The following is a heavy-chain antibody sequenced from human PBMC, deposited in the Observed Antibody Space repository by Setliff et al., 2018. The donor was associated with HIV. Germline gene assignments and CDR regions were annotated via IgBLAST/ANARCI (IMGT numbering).Heavy chain of an antibody. D-gene: IGHD6-19*01. Sequence: ASVKVSCKASGYTFTSYGISWVRQAPGQGLEWMGWISAYNGNTKYAQKFLDRVTMTIDTATSRAYMELRSLRSDDTAVYFCARLGSGWSDSYYYAMDIWGQGTTVTV. CDR2: ISAYNGNT. CDR3: ARLGSGWSDSYYYAMDI. V-gene: IGHV1-18*01. CDR1: GYTFTSYG. J-gene: IGHJ6*02.